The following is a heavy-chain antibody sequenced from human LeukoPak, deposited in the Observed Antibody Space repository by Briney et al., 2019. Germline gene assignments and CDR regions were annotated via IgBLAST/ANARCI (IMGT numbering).Heavy chain of an antibody. J-gene: IGHJ5*01. CDR1: GGSISNYY. V-gene: IGHV4-59*01. CDR3: ARGGGWYDS. Sequence: PSETLSLTCTVSGGSISNYYWSWIRQPPGKRLEWIGYIYYSGSTNYNPSLRSRVTISVDSSKNQFSLKLSSVTAADTAVYYCARGGGWYDSWGQGTLVTVSS. D-gene: IGHD4-23*01. CDR2: IYYSGST.